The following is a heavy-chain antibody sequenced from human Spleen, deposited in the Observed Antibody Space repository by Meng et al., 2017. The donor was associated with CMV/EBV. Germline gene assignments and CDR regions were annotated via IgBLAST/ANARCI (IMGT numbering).Heavy chain of an antibody. J-gene: IGHJ6*02. CDR3: ANSPRGMAGGPYYYGMDV. V-gene: IGHV4-34*01. CDR2: INHSGST. CDR1: GGSFSGYY. D-gene: IGHD6-19*01. Sequence: SETLSLTCAVYGGSFSGYYWSWIRQPPGKGLEWIGEINHSGSTNYNPSLKSRVTISVDTSKNQFSLKLSSVTAADTAVYYCANSPRGMAGGPYYYGMDVWGQGTTVTVSS.